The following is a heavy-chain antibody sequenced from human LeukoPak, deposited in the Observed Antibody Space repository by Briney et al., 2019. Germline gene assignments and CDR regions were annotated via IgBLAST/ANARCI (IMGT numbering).Heavy chain of an antibody. V-gene: IGHV4-61*02. CDR2: IYTSGST. J-gene: IGHJ6*03. Sequence: SETLSLTCTVSGGSISSGSYYWSWIRQPAGKGLEWIGRIYTSGSTNYNPSLKSRVTISVDTSKNQFSLKLSSVTAADTAVYYCASSVTTIFGVVPEDYYYYYYMDVWGKGTTVTVSS. CDR3: ASSVTTIFGVVPEDYYYYYYMDV. CDR1: GGSISSGSYY. D-gene: IGHD3-3*01.